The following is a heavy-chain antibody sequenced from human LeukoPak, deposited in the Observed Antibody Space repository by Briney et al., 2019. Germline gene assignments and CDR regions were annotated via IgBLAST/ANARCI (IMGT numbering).Heavy chain of an antibody. CDR3: ASRPDRTLLPFFDY. D-gene: IGHD5/OR15-5a*01. Sequence: ASVKVSCTASGYTFSAYYMHWVRQAPGQGLEWMGWINPKSGDTKYAPKFQGRVTMTRDTSVSTVYMEVSRLTSNDTAVYYCASRPDRTLLPFFDYWGQGTLVTVS. V-gene: IGHV1-2*02. CDR2: INPKSGDT. J-gene: IGHJ4*02. CDR1: GYTFSAYY.